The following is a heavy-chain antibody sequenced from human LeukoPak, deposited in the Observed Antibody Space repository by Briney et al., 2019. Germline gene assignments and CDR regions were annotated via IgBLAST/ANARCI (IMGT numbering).Heavy chain of an antibody. CDR2: IYSGGST. J-gene: IGHJ6*02. CDR1: GFTVSSNY. CDR3: ARDYFYGLDV. Sequence: GGSLRLSCAASGFTVSSNYMSWVRQAPGKGLEWVSVIYSGGSTYYADSVKGRFTISKDNAKNTLYLQMNSLRAEDTAVYYCARDYFYGLDVWGQGTTVTVSS. V-gene: IGHV3-53*01.